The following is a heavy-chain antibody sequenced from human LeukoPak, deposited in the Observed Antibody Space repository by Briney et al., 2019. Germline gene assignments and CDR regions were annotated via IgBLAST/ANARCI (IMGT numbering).Heavy chain of an antibody. V-gene: IGHV4-34*01. D-gene: IGHD1-26*01. CDR1: GGSFSGYY. Sequence: SETLSLTCAVYGGSFSGYYWSWIRQPPGKGLEWIGEINHSGSTYYNPSLKSRVTMSVDTSKNQFSLKLSSVTAADTAVYYCARGQSIVGATGDYWGQGTLVTVSS. J-gene: IGHJ4*02. CDR3: ARGQSIVGATGDY. CDR2: INHSGST.